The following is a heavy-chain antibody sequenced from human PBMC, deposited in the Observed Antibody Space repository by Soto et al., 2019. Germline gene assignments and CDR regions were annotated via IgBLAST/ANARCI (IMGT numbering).Heavy chain of an antibody. CDR3: ARESSSSCHDY. CDR1: GYTFTSYG. CDR2: ISAYNGNT. D-gene: IGHD6-13*01. J-gene: IGHJ4*02. V-gene: IGHV1-18*01. Sequence: QVQLVQSGAEVKKPGASVKVSCKASGYTFTSYGISWVRQAPGQGLEWMGWISAYNGNTNYAQKLQGRVTMTTYTSKSIAYRELRSLRCDDTAVYFCARESSSSCHDYWGQVTLVSVSS.